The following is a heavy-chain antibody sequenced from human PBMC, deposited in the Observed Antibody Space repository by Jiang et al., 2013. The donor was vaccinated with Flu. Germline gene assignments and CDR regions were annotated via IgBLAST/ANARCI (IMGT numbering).Heavy chain of an antibody. Sequence: SGAEVKKPGAPVKVSCKASGYTFTGYYMHWVRQAPGQGLEWMGWINPNSGGTNYAQKFQGWVTMTRDTSISTAYMELSRLRSDDTAVYYCARDRVTAAGGAFDIWGQGTMVTVSS. CDR1: GYTFTGYY. CDR2: INPNSGGT. CDR3: ARDRVTAAGGAFDI. J-gene: IGHJ3*02. V-gene: IGHV1-2*04. D-gene: IGHD2-21*02.